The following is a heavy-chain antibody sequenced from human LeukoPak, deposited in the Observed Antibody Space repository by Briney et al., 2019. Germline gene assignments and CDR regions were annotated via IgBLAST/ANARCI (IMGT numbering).Heavy chain of an antibody. Sequence: SVKVSCKASGYTFTGYYMHWVRQAPGQGLEWMGGIIPIFGTANYAQKFQGRVTITADESTSTAYMELSGLRSEDTAVYYCARVRYGSGPNWFDPWGQGTLVTVSS. CDR1: GYTFTGYY. J-gene: IGHJ5*02. D-gene: IGHD3-10*01. CDR2: IIPIFGTA. V-gene: IGHV1-69*13. CDR3: ARVRYGSGPNWFDP.